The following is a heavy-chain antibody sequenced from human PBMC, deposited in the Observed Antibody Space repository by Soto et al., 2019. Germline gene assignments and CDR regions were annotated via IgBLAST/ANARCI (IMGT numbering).Heavy chain of an antibody. D-gene: IGHD1-26*01. CDR1: GYTFTSYG. V-gene: IGHV1-18*01. CDR3: ARVVGALGHWFDP. CDR2: ISAYNGNT. J-gene: IGHJ5*02. Sequence: QVQLVQSGAEVKKPGASVKVSCKASGYTFTSYGISWVRQAPGQGLEWMGRISAYNGNTNYAQKLQGRVTMTTETSTSTAYMVLRSLRSDDTAVYYCARVVGALGHWFDPWGQGTLVTVSS.